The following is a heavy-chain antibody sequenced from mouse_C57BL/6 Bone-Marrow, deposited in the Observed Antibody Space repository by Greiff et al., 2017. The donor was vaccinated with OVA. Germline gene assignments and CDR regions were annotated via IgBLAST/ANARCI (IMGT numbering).Heavy chain of an antibody. CDR2: IYPGDGDT. CDR1: GYAFSSSW. Sequence: ESGPELVKPGASVKISCKASGYAFSSSWMNWVKQRPGKGLEWIGRIYPGDGDTNYNGKFKGKATLTADKSSSTAYMQLSSLTSEDSAVYFCARWLLWYFDVWGTGTTVTVSA. CDR3: ARWLLWYFDV. D-gene: IGHD2-3*01. J-gene: IGHJ1*03. V-gene: IGHV1-82*01.